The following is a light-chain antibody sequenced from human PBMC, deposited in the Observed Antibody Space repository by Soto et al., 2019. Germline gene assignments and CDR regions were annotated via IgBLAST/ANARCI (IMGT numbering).Light chain of an antibody. CDR2: DAS. CDR1: QSVSSY. Sequence: EIVLTQSPATLSLSPGERATLSCRASQSVSSYLAWYQQKPGQAPRLLIYDASNRATGIPARFSGSGSGTGFTLTISSLEPEDFAVYNCQQRSNWPPEITFGQGTRLEIK. CDR3: QQRSNWPPEIT. V-gene: IGKV3-11*01. J-gene: IGKJ5*01.